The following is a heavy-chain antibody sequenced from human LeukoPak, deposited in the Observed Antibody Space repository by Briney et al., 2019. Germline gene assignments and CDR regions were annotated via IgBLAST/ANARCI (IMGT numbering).Heavy chain of an antibody. CDR1: GFTFRHYY. CDR3: ARDPSWEILSYFDY. D-gene: IGHD1-26*01. Sequence: GGSLILSCAASGFTFRHYYMTWIRQAPGKGLEWVAYISASGDTIYYGDSVRGRFTISRDNSKNSLYLDMNTLRAEDTAVYYCARDPSWEILSYFDYWGQGTLVTVSS. V-gene: IGHV3-11*04. CDR2: ISASGDTI. J-gene: IGHJ4*02.